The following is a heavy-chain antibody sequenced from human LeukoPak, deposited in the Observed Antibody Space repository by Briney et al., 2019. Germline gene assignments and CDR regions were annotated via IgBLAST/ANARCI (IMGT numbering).Heavy chain of an antibody. CDR2: INTNTGNP. D-gene: IGHD3-10*01. V-gene: IGHV7-4-1*02. Sequence: ASVKVSCKASGYTFTSYAMNWVRQAPGQGLEWMGWINTNTGNPTYAQGFTGRFVFSLDTSVSTAYLQISSLKAEDTAVYYCARGDMYYYGSGSYGIDYWGQGTLVTVSS. CDR1: GYTFTSYA. CDR3: ARGDMYYYGSGSYGIDY. J-gene: IGHJ4*02.